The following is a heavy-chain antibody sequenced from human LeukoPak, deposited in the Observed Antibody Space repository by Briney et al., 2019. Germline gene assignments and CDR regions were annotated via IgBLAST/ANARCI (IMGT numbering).Heavy chain of an antibody. Sequence: SETLSLTCAVYGGSFSGYYWSWIRQPPGKGLEWIGEINHSGSTNYNPSLKSRVTISVDTSENQFSLKLSSVTAADTAVYYCARNIPYYDFWSGTKDAFDIWGQGTMVTVSS. CDR2: INHSGST. CDR1: GGSFSGYY. J-gene: IGHJ3*02. D-gene: IGHD3-3*01. CDR3: ARNIPYYDFWSGTKDAFDI. V-gene: IGHV4-34*01.